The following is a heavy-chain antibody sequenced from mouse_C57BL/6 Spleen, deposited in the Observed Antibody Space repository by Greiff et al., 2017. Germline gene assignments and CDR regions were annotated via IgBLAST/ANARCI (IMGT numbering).Heavy chain of an antibody. CDR3: ARGSTAPWFAY. V-gene: IGHV1-72*01. J-gene: IGHJ3*01. D-gene: IGHD1-2*01. CDR2: IDPNSGGT. Sequence: QVQLKQPGAELVKPGASVKLSCKASGYTFTSYWMHWVKQRPGRGLEWIGRIDPNSGGTKYNEKFKSKATLTVDKPSSTAYMQLSSLTSEDSAVYYCARGSTAPWFAYWGQGTLVTVSA. CDR1: GYTFTSYW.